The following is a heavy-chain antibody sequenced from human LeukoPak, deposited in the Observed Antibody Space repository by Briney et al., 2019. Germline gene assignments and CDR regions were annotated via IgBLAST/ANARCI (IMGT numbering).Heavy chain of an antibody. V-gene: IGHV3-7*01. Sequence: GGSLRLSCGASGFTLKNYWMSWVRQAPGKGLEWVANINQDGSEKYYVDSVKGRLTISRGNAKNSLYLQMNSLRAEDTAVYYCAELGITMIGGVWGKGTTVTISS. CDR3: AELGITMIGGV. D-gene: IGHD3-10*02. CDR2: INQDGSEK. J-gene: IGHJ6*04. CDR1: GFTLKNYW.